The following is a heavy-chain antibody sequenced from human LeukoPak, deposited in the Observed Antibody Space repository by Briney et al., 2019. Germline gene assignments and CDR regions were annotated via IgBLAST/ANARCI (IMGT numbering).Heavy chain of an antibody. D-gene: IGHD3-10*01. CDR3: ARVMFYYGSGDYMDV. CDR2: IYTSGST. Sequence: SETLSLTCTVSGGSISSYYWSWIRQPAGKGLEWIGRIYTSGSTNFNPSLRSRVTMSVDTSKNQFSLKLSSVTAADTAVYYCARVMFYYGSGDYMDVWGEGTTVTISS. V-gene: IGHV4-4*07. CDR1: GGSISSYY. J-gene: IGHJ6*03.